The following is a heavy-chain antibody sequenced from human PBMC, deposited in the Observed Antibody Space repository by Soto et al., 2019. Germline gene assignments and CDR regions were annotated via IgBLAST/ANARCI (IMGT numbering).Heavy chain of an antibody. CDR1: GFTFSSYW. CDR2: INSDGSST. V-gene: IGHV3-74*01. CDR3: ARVGYSSGWRFDY. D-gene: IGHD6-19*01. J-gene: IGHJ4*02. Sequence: EVQLVESGGGLVQPGGSLRLSCAASGFTFSSYWMHWVRQAPGKGLVWVSRINSDGSSTSYADSVKGRFTISRDNAKNTLYLQMNSLRAEDTSVYYCARVGYSSGWRFDYWGQGTLVTVSS.